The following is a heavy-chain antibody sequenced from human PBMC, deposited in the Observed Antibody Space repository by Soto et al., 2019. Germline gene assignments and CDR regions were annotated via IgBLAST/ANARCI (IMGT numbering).Heavy chain of an antibody. V-gene: IGHV1-18*01. CDR3: ARALGYGDVIYYYYYYMDV. D-gene: IGHD4-17*01. J-gene: IGHJ6*03. CDR2: ISAYNGNT. Sequence: ASVKVSCKASGYTFTSYGISWVRQAPGQGLEWMGWISAYNGNTNYAQKLQGRVTMTTDTSTSTAYMELRSLRSDDTAVYYCARALGYGDVIYYYYYYMDVWGKGTTVTVSS. CDR1: GYTFTSYG.